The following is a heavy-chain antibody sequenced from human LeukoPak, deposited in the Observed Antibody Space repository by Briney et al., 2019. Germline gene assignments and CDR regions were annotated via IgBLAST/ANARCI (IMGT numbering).Heavy chain of an antibody. D-gene: IGHD3-16*02. CDR2: INPNNGGT. CDR1: GYTFTGYY. CDR3: ARDPLRLGELSLSSYYGMDV. V-gene: IGHV1-2*02. J-gene: IGHJ6*02. Sequence: ASVKVSCKASGYTFTGYYMHWVRQAPGQGLEWMGWINPNNGGTNYLKKFQGRVTMTRDMSISTAYMELSSLRSDDTAVYYCARDPLRLGELSLSSYYGMDVWGQGTTVTVSS.